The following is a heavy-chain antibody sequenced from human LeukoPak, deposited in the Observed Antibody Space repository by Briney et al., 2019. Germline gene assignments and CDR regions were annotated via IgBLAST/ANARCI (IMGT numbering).Heavy chain of an antibody. V-gene: IGHV3-21*01. CDR2: ISSSSSYI. D-gene: IGHD4-17*01. J-gene: IGHJ4*02. Sequence: PGGSLRLSCAASGFTVSSNYMSWVRQAPGKGLEWVSSISSSSSYIYYADPVKGRFTISRDNAKNSLYLQMNSLRAEDTAVYYCARPTTVTRPPDYWGQGTLVTVSS. CDR3: ARPTTVTRPPDY. CDR1: GFTVSSNY.